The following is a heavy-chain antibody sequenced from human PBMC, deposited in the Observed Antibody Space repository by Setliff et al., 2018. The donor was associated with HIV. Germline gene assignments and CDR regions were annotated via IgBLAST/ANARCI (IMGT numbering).Heavy chain of an antibody. Sequence: GESLKISCKGSGYSFTSYWIGWVRQMPGKGLEWMGIIYPGDSDTGYSPSFQGQVTISADKSISTAYLQWSSLKASDTAMYYCASRGQYYYDSSGYGRDIWGQGTMVTVS. D-gene: IGHD3-22*01. J-gene: IGHJ3*02. CDR3: ASRGQYYYDSSGYGRDI. CDR1: GYSFTSYW. CDR2: IYPGDSDT. V-gene: IGHV5-51*01.